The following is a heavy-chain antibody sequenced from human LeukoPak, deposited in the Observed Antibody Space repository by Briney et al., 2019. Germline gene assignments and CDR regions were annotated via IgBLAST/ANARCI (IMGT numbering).Heavy chain of an antibody. J-gene: IGHJ4*02. V-gene: IGHV4-38-2*02. Sequence: ETLSLTCTVSGYSISSGYYWGWIRQPPGKGLEWIGSIEHSGSTFFNPSLKGRVTISVDTSKNQFSLKLSSVTAADTAVYYCASLGTDVEIDYWGQGTLVTVSS. CDR1: GYSISSGYY. CDR3: ASLGTDVEIDY. D-gene: IGHD5-24*01. CDR2: IEHSGST.